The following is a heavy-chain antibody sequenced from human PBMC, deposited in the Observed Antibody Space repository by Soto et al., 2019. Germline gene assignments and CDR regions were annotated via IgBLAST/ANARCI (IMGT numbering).Heavy chain of an antibody. Sequence: PSETLSLTCSVSGYSVSNDNYYWSWIRQPPGKGLEWIGYIYYSGTTNYNSYLKSRLSLSVDMSKNQFSLKLASVTAADTAVYFCARSQRGRTAFTFDYWGQGALVTVSS. CDR3: ARSQRGRTAFTFDY. CDR2: IYYSGTT. J-gene: IGHJ4*02. D-gene: IGHD3-16*01. V-gene: IGHV4-61*01. CDR1: GYSVSNDNYY.